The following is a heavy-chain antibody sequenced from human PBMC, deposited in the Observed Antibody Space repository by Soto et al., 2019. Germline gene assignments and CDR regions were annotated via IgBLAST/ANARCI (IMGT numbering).Heavy chain of an antibody. V-gene: IGHV3-33*01. Sequence: QVQLVESGGGVVQPGRSLRLSCAASGFTFSSYGMHWVRQAQGKGLEWVAVIWDDGSNKYYADSVKGRFSISRDNSKNTLYLRMNSLRAEDTAVYYCARGPPNYDFWSGYPLGYWGQGTLVTVSS. CDR3: ARGPPNYDFWSGYPLGY. CDR1: GFTFSSYG. J-gene: IGHJ4*02. CDR2: IWDDGSNK. D-gene: IGHD3-3*01.